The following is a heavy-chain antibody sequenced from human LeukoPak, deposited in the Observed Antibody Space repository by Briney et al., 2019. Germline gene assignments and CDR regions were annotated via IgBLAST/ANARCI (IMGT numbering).Heavy chain of an antibody. CDR2: INPNSGGT. D-gene: IGHD1-26*01. Sequence: ASVKVSCKASRGTFSSYAISWVRQAPGQGLEWMGWINPNSGGTNYAQKFQGRVTMTRDTSISTAYMELSRLRSDDTAVYYCARDRSAGATTAFDIWGQGTMVTVSS. CDR3: ARDRSAGATTAFDI. V-gene: IGHV1-2*02. J-gene: IGHJ3*02. CDR1: RGTFSSYA.